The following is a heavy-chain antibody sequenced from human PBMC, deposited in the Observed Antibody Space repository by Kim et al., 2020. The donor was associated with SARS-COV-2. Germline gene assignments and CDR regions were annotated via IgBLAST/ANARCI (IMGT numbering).Heavy chain of an antibody. CDR3: ARALQVRGGEYYYYYYGMDV. J-gene: IGHJ6*02. D-gene: IGHD3-10*01. CDR1: GGTFSSYA. CDR2: IIPIFGTA. Sequence: SVKVSCKASGGTFSSYAISWVRQAPGQGLEWMGGIIPIFGTANYAQKFQGRVTITADESTSTAYMELSSLRSEDTAVYYCARALQVRGGEYYYYYYGMDVWGQGTTVTVSS. V-gene: IGHV1-69*13.